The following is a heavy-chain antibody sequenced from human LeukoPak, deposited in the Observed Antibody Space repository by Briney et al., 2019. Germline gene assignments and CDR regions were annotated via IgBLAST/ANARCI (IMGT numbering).Heavy chain of an antibody. CDR2: IYYSGST. Sequence: SETLSLTCTVSGGSISSYYWSWIRQPPGKGLEWIGYIYYSGSTNYNPSLKSRVTISVDTSKNQFSLKLSSVTAADTAVYYCARGNGYSGWFDPWGQGTLVTVSS. D-gene: IGHD5-24*01. J-gene: IGHJ5*02. CDR1: GGSISSYY. V-gene: IGHV4-59*01. CDR3: ARGNGYSGWFDP.